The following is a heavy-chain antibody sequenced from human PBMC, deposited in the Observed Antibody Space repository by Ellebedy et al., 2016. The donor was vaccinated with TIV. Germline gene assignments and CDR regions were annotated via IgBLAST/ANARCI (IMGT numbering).Heavy chain of an antibody. Sequence: GGSLRLSCAASGFTFGSFAMHWVRQAPGKGLEWLSVIGGDGRNTYHADSVKGRFTLTRDNFKKTLYLEMNRLRTEDTAVYYCAKGSSSGFTYDRVGFEYWGQGTLVTVSS. J-gene: IGHJ4*02. D-gene: IGHD3-22*01. CDR2: IGGDGRNT. CDR3: AKGSSSGFTYDRVGFEY. V-gene: IGHV3-23*01. CDR1: GFTFGSFA.